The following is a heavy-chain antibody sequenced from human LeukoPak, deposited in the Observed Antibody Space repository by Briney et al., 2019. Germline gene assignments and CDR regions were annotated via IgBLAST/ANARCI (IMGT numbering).Heavy chain of an antibody. CDR1: GGTFSSYA. Sequence: SVKVSCKASGGTFSSYAISWVRQAPGQGHEWMGGIIPIFGTANYAQKFQGRVTITADKSTSTAYMELSSLRSEDTAVYYCARDATLTTTGSIRWFDPWGQGTLVTVSS. CDR3: ARDATLTTTGSIRWFDP. V-gene: IGHV1-69*06. CDR2: IIPIFGTA. J-gene: IGHJ5*02. D-gene: IGHD4/OR15-4a*01.